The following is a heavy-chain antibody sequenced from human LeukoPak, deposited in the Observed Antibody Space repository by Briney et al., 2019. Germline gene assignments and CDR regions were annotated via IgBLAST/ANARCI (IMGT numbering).Heavy chain of an antibody. V-gene: IGHV1-8*01. J-gene: IGHJ4*02. CDR1: GYTFTSYD. CDR3: ARSLSVAGPWVDY. CDR2: MNPNSGNT. Sequence: ASVKVSCKASGYTFTSYDINWVRQATGQGLEWMGWMNPNSGNTGYAQKFQGRVTMTTNTSISTAYMELSSLRSEDTAVYYCARSLSVAGPWVDYWGQGTLVTVSS. D-gene: IGHD6-19*01.